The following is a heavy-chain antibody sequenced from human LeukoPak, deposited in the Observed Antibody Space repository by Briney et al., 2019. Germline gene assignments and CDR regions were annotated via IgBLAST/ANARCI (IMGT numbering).Heavy chain of an antibody. D-gene: IGHD2-2*01. CDR3: ARMGCCSPVKDV. CDR1: GGSISSGGYY. J-gene: IGHJ6*04. CDR2: IYHSGST. V-gene: IGHV4-30-2*01. Sequence: SETLSLTCTVSGGSISSGGYYWSWIRQPPGKGLEWIGYIYHSGSTYYNPSLKSRVTISVDRSKSQFSLKLSSVTAADTAVYYCARMGCCSPVKDVWGKGTTVTVSS.